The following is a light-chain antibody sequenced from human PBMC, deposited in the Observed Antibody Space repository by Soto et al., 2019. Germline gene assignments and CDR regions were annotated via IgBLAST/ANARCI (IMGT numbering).Light chain of an antibody. J-gene: IGLJ2*01. Sequence: QSVLTQPRSVSGSPGQSVTISCTGTSSDVGGYNYVSWYQQHPGKAPKLMIYEVSKRPSGVPDRFSGSKSGNTASLTVSGLQPEDDSNYYCSSYAGSNNVVFGGGTKLTVL. CDR2: EVS. V-gene: IGLV2-8*01. CDR3: SSYAGSNNVV. CDR1: SSDVGGYNY.